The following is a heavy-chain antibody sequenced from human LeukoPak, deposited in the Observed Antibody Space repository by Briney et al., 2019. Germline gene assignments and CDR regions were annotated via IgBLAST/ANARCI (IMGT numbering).Heavy chain of an antibody. V-gene: IGHV3-9*01. D-gene: IGHD4-17*01. CDR1: GFTFDDYA. J-gene: IGHJ4*02. CDR3: AKDLDYEWGLYYFDY. Sequence: GRSLRLSCAASGFTFDDYAMHWVRQAPGKGLEGVSGISWNSGSIGYADSVKGRFTISRDNAKNSLYLQMNSLRAEDTALYYCAKDLDYEWGLYYFDYWGQGTLVTVSS. CDR2: ISWNSGSI.